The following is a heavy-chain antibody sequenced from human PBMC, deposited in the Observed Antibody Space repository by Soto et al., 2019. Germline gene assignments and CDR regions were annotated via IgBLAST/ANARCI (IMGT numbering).Heavy chain of an antibody. J-gene: IGHJ6*02. CDR3: AREGEMPYYYYGLDV. Sequence: ASVKVSCKASGYTFTTYGIGWVRQAPGQGLEWMGWISGYNGHTKYAQKFQGRVTMTTDTSTSTVYMDLRSLRSDDTAVYYCAREGEMPYYYYGLDVWGQGTMVTVS. V-gene: IGHV1-18*01. D-gene: IGHD3-16*01. CDR1: GYTFTTYG. CDR2: ISGYNGHT.